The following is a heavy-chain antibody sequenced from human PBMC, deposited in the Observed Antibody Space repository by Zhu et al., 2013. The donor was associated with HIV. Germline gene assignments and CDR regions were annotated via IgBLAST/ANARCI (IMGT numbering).Heavy chain of an antibody. CDR3: ARGTRGFFDY. CDR1: GGSISSYY. Sequence: QVQLQESGRGLVKPSETLSLTCTVSGGSISSYYWNWIRQSPGKGLEWIGYIYYSGSTNYNSSLKSRVTISVDTSKNQFSLKLNSVTAADTAVYYCARGTRGFFDYWGQGTLVTVVL. CDR2: IYYSGST. V-gene: IGHV4-59*01. D-gene: IGHD3-10*01. J-gene: IGHJ4*02.